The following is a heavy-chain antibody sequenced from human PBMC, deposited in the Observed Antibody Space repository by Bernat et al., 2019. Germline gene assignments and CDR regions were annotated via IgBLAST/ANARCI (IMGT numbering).Heavy chain of an antibody. CDR3: ARRDYGVVSYYFDY. J-gene: IGHJ4*02. Sequence: QVQLQESGPGLVKPSQTLSLTCTVSGGSISSGGYYWSWIRQHPGKGLEWIGYIYYSGSTYYNPSLKSLVTISVDTSKNQFSLKLSSVTAADTAVYYCARRDYGVVSYYFDYWGQGTLVTVSS. V-gene: IGHV4-31*01. D-gene: IGHD4-17*01. CDR1: GGSISSGGYY. CDR2: IYYSGST.